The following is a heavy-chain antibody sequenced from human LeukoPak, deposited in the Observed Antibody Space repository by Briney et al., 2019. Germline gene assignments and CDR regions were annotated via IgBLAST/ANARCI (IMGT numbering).Heavy chain of an antibody. CDR1: GFTFSNYA. J-gene: IGHJ6*03. D-gene: IGHD1-26*01. CDR2: ISGSGGST. Sequence: GGSLRLSCAASGFTFSNYAMSWVRQAPGKGLEWVSAISGSGGSTYYADSVKGRFTISRDNAKNTLYLQMDSLRVDDTAAYYCVREVGEVPTAMGVYYYYFMDVWGKGTTVIVSS. V-gene: IGHV3-23*01. CDR3: VREVGEVPTAMGVYYYYFMDV.